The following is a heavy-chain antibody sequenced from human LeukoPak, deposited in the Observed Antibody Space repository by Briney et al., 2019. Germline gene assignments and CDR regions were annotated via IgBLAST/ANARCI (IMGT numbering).Heavy chain of an antibody. CDR1: SGSVSGYY. J-gene: IGHJ3*02. Sequence: PSETLSLTCTVSSGSVSGYYWSWIRQPAGKGLEWIGRIYTNGSTNYNPSLKSRVTMSEDTSKNHFSLKLNSVTAADTAVYYCARQGAYYGSEYDAFDIWGQGTMVTVSS. CDR3: ARQGAYYGSEYDAFDI. CDR2: IYTNGST. D-gene: IGHD3-10*01. V-gene: IGHV4-4*07.